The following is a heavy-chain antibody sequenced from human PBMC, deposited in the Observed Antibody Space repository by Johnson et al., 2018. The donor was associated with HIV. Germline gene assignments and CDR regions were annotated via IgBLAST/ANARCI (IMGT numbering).Heavy chain of an antibody. V-gene: IGHV3-15*01. CDR2: IKSKSDGGTT. CDR3: TTFNSDNLWREDALEI. J-gene: IGHJ3*02. Sequence: VQLVESGGGVVQPGRSLRLSCAASGFTFSSYGMNWDRQAPGKGLEWVGRIKSKSDGGTTDYAAPVRGRFTISRDDSKNTLYLQMNSLKTEDTAVDYCTTFNSDNLWREDALEIWGQGTMVTVSS. D-gene: IGHD3-3*01. CDR1: GFTFSSYG.